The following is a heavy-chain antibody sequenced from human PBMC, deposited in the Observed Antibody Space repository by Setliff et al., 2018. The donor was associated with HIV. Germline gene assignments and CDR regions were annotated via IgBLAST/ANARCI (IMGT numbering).Heavy chain of an antibody. CDR2: ISIDGSDT. D-gene: IGHD1-26*01. CDR3: ARELQWSRDSGREEDY. CDR1: GFTFSSYG. J-gene: IGHJ4*02. Sequence: PGGSLRLSCAASGFTFSSYGMHWIRQAPGKGLEWVAVISIDGSDTFYSDSVKGRFTISRDNAKNSLYMQMNSLRAEDTAVYYCARELQWSRDSGREEDYWGQGTLVTVSS. V-gene: IGHV3-30*03.